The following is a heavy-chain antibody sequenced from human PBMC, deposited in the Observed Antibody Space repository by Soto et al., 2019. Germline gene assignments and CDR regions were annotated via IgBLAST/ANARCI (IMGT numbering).Heavy chain of an antibody. V-gene: IGHV4-4*02. CDR2: IYHSGNT. Sequence: QVHLQESGPGLVKPSGTLSLNCTVSGGSISSRTWWTWVRQPPGKGLEWIGEIYHSGNTNYNTSLNSRVIMSVDKSQNHFSLKMTSVTDADTAMYYCARGSGRYDSWGQGTLVTVSS. CDR1: GGSISSRTW. J-gene: IGHJ4*02. D-gene: IGHD3-10*01. CDR3: ARGSGRYDS.